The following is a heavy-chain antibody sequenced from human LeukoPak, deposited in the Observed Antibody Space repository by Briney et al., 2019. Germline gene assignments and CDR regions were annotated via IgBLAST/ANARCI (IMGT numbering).Heavy chain of an antibody. CDR3: AREGDYGDYVS. D-gene: IGHD4-17*01. Sequence: GGSLRLSCAASGFTFSSYSMNWVRQAPGKGLEWVSSISSSSNYIYYADSVKGRFTISRDNSKNTLYLQMNSLRAEDTAVYYCAREGDYGDYVSWGQGTLVTVSS. CDR2: ISSSSNYI. CDR1: GFTFSSYS. V-gene: IGHV3-21*04. J-gene: IGHJ5*02.